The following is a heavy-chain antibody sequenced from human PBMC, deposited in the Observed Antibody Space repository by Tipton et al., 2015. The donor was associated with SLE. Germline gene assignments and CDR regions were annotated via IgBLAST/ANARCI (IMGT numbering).Heavy chain of an antibody. CDR1: GFTFSSYA. Sequence: SLRLSCAASGFTFSSYAMHWVRQAPGKGLEWVAVISYDGSNKYYADSVKGRFTISRDNSKNTLYQQMNSLRAEDTAVYYCARDPHESLNSRWSCESGGKGTLVPVSS. CDR3: ARDPHESLNSRWSCES. J-gene: IGHJ4*02. D-gene: IGHD6-6*01. V-gene: IGHV3-30*04. CDR2: ISYDGSNK.